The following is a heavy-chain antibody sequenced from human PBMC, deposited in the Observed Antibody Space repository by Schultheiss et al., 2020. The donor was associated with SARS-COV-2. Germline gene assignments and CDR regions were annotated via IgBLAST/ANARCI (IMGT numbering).Heavy chain of an antibody. J-gene: IGHJ4*02. CDR3: TTDGGCSGGSCYMGVY. CDR2: IWYDGSNK. Sequence: GGSLRLSCAASGFTFSSYGMHWVRQAPGKGLEWVAVIWYDGSNKYYADSVKGRFTISRDNSKNTLYLQMNSLRAEDTAVYYCTTDGGCSGGSCYMGVYWGQGTLVTVSS. D-gene: IGHD2-15*01. CDR1: GFTFSSYG. V-gene: IGHV3-33*01.